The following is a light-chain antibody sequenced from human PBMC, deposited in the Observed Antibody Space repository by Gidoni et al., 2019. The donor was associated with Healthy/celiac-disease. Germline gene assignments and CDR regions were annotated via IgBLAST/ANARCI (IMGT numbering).Light chain of an antibody. Sequence: EIVLTQSPGTLSLSPGERATLSCRASQSVSSSSIVWYQQKPGQTPRLVIYGASSRATGIPDRFSGSGSGTDFTLTISRLETEDFAVYYCQQFESSPTFGGGTRVEMK. CDR3: QQFESSPT. J-gene: IGKJ4*01. V-gene: IGKV3-20*01. CDR2: GAS. CDR1: QSVSSSS.